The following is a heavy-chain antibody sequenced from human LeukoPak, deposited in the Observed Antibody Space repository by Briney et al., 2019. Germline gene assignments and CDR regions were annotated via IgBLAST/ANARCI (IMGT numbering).Heavy chain of an antibody. CDR2: ISSSGDST. CDR1: GFTFSTYA. D-gene: IGHD5-12*01. CDR3: VKDISLRGYTDYDRFDY. V-gene: IGHV3-64D*06. Sequence: GGSLRLSCSASGFTFSTYAMHWVRQAPGKGLEHVSVISSSGDSTYYADSVRGRFTISRDNSENTLYLQMSSLRAEDTAVYYCVKDISLRGYTDYDRFDYWGQGTLVTVSS. J-gene: IGHJ4*02.